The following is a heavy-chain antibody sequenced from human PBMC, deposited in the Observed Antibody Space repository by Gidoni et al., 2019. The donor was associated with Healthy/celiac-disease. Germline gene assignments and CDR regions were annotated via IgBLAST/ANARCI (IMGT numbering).Heavy chain of an antibody. CDR3: ARARYPQPNWFDP. CDR2: INPNSGGT. Sequence: QVQLVQSGAEVKKPGASVKVSCKASGSTFTGYDMHWVRQAPGQGLEWMGWINPNSGGTNYAQKFQGRVTMTRDTSISTAYMELSRLRSDDTAVYYCARARYPQPNWFDPWGQGTLVTVSS. J-gene: IGHJ5*02. CDR1: GSTFTGYD. D-gene: IGHD1-1*01. V-gene: IGHV1-2*02.